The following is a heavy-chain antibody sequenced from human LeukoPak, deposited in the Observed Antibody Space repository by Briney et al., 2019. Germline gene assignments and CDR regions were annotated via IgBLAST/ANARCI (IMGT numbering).Heavy chain of an antibody. Sequence: SETLSLTCTVSGGSISSSSYYWGWIRQPPGKGLEWIGEINHSGSTNYNPSLKSRVTISVDTSKNQFSLKLSSVTAADTAVYYCARGSTGGYNLGVDYWGQGTLVTVSS. CDR1: GGSISSSSYY. D-gene: IGHD5-24*01. J-gene: IGHJ4*02. CDR2: INHSGST. CDR3: ARGSTGGYNLGVDY. V-gene: IGHV4-39*07.